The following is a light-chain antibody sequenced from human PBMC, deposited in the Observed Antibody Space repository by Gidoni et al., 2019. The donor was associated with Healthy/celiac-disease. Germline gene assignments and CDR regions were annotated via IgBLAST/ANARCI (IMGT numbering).Light chain of an antibody. CDR3: QTWGTGIWV. CDR2: LNSDGSH. CDR1: SGHSSYA. J-gene: IGLJ3*02. Sequence: HLVLTHSPSASASLAASVKLTCTLSSGHSSYAIAWHQQQPEKGPRYLMKLNSDGSHSKGDGIPDRFSGSSSGAERYLTISSLQSEDEADYYCQTWGTGIWVFGGGTKLTVL. V-gene: IGLV4-69*01.